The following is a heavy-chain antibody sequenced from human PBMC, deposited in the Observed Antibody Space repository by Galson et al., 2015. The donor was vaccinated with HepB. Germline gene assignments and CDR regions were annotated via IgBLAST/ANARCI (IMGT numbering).Heavy chain of an antibody. CDR3: AREIAGPGAYYGMDV. Sequence: SLRLSCAASGFTFSSHDMHWVRQAPGKGLEWVSAIDTAGATYYPDSVRGRFTISRENAKNSLYLQMNSLRAGDTAVYFCAREIAGPGAYYGMDVWGQGTTVTVSS. D-gene: IGHD6-13*01. CDR1: GFTFSSHD. CDR2: IDTAGAT. V-gene: IGHV3-13*04. J-gene: IGHJ6*02.